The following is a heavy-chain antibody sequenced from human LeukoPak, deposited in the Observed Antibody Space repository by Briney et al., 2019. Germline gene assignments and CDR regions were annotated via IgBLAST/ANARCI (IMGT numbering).Heavy chain of an antibody. Sequence: GGSLRLSCAASGFTVSSNYMSWVRQAPGKGLEWVSVIYSGGSTYYADSVKGRFTISRDNSKNTLYLQMNSLRAEDTAVYYCARDRRIAVAGTGGNAFNIWGQGTMVTVSS. D-gene: IGHD6-19*01. J-gene: IGHJ3*02. CDR1: GFTVSSNY. CDR3: ARDRRIAVAGTGGNAFNI. V-gene: IGHV3-66*01. CDR2: IYSGGST.